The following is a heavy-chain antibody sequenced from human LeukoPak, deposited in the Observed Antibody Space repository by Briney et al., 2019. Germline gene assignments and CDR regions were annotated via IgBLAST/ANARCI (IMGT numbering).Heavy chain of an antibody. D-gene: IGHD3-3*01. CDR1: GFTVSSNY. CDR2: ISGSGGST. Sequence: GGSLRLSCAASGFTVSSNYMSWVRQAPGKGLEWVSAISGSGGSTYYADSVKGRFTISRDNSKNTLYLQMNSLRAEDTAVYYCAKVGVLRFLEWLLSQFDYWGQGTLVTVSS. J-gene: IGHJ4*02. CDR3: AKVGVLRFLEWLLSQFDY. V-gene: IGHV3-23*01.